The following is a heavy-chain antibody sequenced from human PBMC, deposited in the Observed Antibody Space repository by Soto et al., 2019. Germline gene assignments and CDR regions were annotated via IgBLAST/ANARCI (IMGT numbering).Heavy chain of an antibody. CDR1: GGSISSYY. D-gene: IGHD6-6*01. CDR2: IYYSGST. V-gene: IGHV4-59*01. J-gene: IGHJ4*02. Sequence: SETLSLTCTVSGGSISSYYWSWIRQPPGKGLEWIGYIYYSGSTNYNPSLKSRVTISVDTSKNQFSLKLSSVTAADTAVYYCARVAWSSSALKFDDRGQGTLVTVSS. CDR3: ARVAWSSSALKFDD.